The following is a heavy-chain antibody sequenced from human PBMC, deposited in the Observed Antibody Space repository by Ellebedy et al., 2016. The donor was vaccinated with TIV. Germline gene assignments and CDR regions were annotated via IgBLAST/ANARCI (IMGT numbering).Heavy chain of an antibody. CDR2: ISYDGSEK. CDR1: GFTFSNYG. CDR3: ARNLDVGYDSSGYYSGFDY. D-gene: IGHD3-22*01. J-gene: IGHJ4*02. V-gene: IGHV3-30*03. Sequence: PGGSLRLSCAASGFTFSNYGMHWVRQAPGKGLEVVAVISYDGSEKYYADSVKGRFIISRYNSKNTLYLQMNSLRAEDTAVYYCARNLDVGYDSSGYYSGFDYWGQGTLVTVSS.